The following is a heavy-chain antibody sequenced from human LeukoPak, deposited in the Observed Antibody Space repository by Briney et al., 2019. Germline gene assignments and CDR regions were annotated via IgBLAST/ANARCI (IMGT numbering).Heavy chain of an antibody. J-gene: IGHJ4*02. V-gene: IGHV4-39*01. CDR1: GGSISSSSYY. D-gene: IGHD3-10*01. CDR3: ARQGGYYGSGGYYLDY. Sequence: PSETLSLTCTVSGGSISSSSYYWGWIRQPPGKGLEWVGSIYYSGSTYYNPSLKSRVTISVDTSKNQFSLKLSSVTAADTAVYYCARQGGYYGSGGYYLDYWGQGTLVTVSS. CDR2: IYYSGST.